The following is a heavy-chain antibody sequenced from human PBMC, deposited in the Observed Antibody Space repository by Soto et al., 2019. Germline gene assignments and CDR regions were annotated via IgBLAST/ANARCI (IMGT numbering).Heavy chain of an antibody. D-gene: IGHD3-3*01. CDR2: IYYSGST. CDR1: GGSISSSSYY. Sequence: SETLSLTCTVSGGSISSSSYYWGWIRQPPGKGLEWIGSIYYSGSTYYNPSLKSRVTISVDTSKNQFSLKLSSVTAADTAVYYCARHIYDFWSGYYYYFDSRGQGTLVT. J-gene: IGHJ4*02. V-gene: IGHV4-39*01. CDR3: ARHIYDFWSGYYYYFDS.